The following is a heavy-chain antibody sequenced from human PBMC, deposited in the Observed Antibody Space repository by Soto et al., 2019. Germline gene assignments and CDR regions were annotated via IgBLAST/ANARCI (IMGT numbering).Heavy chain of an antibody. CDR3: AKGHYGSGSYYPCWYFYL. J-gene: IGHJ2*01. V-gene: IGHV3-23*01. Sequence: EVQLLESGGGLVQPGGSLRLSCAASGFTFSTYAMTWVRQAPGKGLEWVSGISGSGDFTYYADSVKGRFSISRDNSKNTLYLQINSLRAEDTALFYCAKGHYGSGSYYPCWYFYLWGRGTLVTVSS. CDR1: GFTFSTYA. D-gene: IGHD3-10*01. CDR2: ISGSGDFT.